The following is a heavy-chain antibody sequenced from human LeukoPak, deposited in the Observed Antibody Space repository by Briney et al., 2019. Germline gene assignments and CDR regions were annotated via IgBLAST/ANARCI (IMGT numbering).Heavy chain of an antibody. V-gene: IGHV1-2*02. J-gene: IGHJ1*01. CDR3: ARDPGQNIFQH. Sequence: SVKVSCKASGYTFTDYYIHWVRQAPGQGLEWMAWINPNSCDTNYAQKFLGRVTLTRDTSITTAYMDLSSLRSDDTAVYYCARDPGQNIFQHWGQGTLVTVSA. CDR1: GYTFTDYY. CDR2: INPNSCDT.